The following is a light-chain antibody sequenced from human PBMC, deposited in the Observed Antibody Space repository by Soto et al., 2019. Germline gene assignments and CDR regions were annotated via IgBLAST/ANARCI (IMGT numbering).Light chain of an antibody. J-gene: IGKJ4*01. Sequence: EIVLTQSPATLSLSPGERATLSCRASQSVSSYLAWYQQKPGQAPRLLIYDASNRATGIPARFSGSGSGTAFTLTISSLEPEDFAVYSCQQRSNWRGPLTCGGGTKVEIK. V-gene: IGKV3-11*01. CDR1: QSVSSY. CDR3: QQRSNWRGPLT. CDR2: DAS.